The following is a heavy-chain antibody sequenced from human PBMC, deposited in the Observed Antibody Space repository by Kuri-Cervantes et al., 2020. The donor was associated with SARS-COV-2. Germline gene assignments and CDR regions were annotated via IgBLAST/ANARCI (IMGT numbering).Heavy chain of an antibody. Sequence: ATPKDSSKASGYPLTSYHMHWVRQAPGQGLEWMGIINPSGGSTSYAQKFQGRVTMTRDTFTSTVYMDLSSLRSEDTAVYYCARAAIVVVPAYYDDGFDIWGQGTMVTVSS. CDR2: INPSGGST. D-gene: IGHD2-2*01. CDR3: ARAAIVVVPAYYDDGFDI. V-gene: IGHV1-46*01. CDR1: GYPLTSYH. J-gene: IGHJ3*02.